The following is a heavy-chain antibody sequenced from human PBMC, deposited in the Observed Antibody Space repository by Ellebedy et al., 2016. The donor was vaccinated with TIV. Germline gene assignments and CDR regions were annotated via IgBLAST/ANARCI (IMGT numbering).Heavy chain of an antibody. CDR2: IVPSGGGT. Sequence: ASVKVSCXASKNTLTNYYMHWMRQTPGQGLEWMSLIVPSGGGTLYSKNFQGRATMTRDTSTSTVHMELRSVTSKDTAVYYCARGGWYSANDVRWIDSWGQGTLVIVSS. J-gene: IGHJ5*01. V-gene: IGHV1-46*01. CDR1: KNTLTNYY. CDR3: ARGGWYSANDVRWIDS. D-gene: IGHD1-1*01.